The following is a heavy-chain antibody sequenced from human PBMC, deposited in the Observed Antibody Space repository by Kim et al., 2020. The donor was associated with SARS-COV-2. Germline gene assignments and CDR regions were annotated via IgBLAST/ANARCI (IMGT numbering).Heavy chain of an antibody. J-gene: IGHJ4*02. D-gene: IGHD1-7*01. CDR1: GFTFSSYT. V-gene: IGHV3-21*01. Sequence: GGSLRLSCAASGFTFSSYTMNWVRQAPGKGLEWVSAINSISSNILYADSVKGRFTISRDNAKNSLYLQMNSLRAEDTAVYYCAVGTGTRDYWGQGTLVTVSS. CDR3: AVGTGTRDY. CDR2: INSISSNI.